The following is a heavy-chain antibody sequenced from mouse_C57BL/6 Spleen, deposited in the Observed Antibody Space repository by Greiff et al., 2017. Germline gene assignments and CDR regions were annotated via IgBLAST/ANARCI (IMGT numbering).Heavy chain of an antibody. V-gene: IGHV1-18*01. CDR3: ARGDYYGSSYGDYYAMDY. Sequence: EVQGVESGPELVKPGASVKIPCKASGYTFTDYNMDWVKQSHGKSLEWIGDINPNNGGTIYNQKFKGKATLTVDKSSSTAYMELRSLTSEDTAVYYCARGDYYGSSYGDYYAMDYWGQGTSVTVSS. J-gene: IGHJ4*01. CDR2: INPNNGGT. CDR1: GYTFTDYN. D-gene: IGHD1-1*01.